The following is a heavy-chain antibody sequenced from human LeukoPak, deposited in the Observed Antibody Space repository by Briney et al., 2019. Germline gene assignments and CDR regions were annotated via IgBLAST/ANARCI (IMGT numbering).Heavy chain of an antibody. V-gene: IGHV1-3*01. D-gene: IGHD3-10*01. J-gene: IGHJ5*02. CDR1: GYTFTSYA. Sequence: ASLKVSCKASGYTFTSYAMHWVRQAPGQRLEWMGWINAGNGNTKYSQKFQGRVTITRDTSASTAYMELSSLRSEDTAVYYCARAPTITMVRGVISWFDPWGQGTLVTVSS. CDR2: INAGNGNT. CDR3: ARAPTITMVRGVISWFDP.